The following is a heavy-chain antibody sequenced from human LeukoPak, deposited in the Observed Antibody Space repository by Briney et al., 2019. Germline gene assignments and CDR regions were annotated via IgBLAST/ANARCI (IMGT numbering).Heavy chain of an antibody. D-gene: IGHD6-6*01. J-gene: IGHJ3*01. CDR1: GFTFSGFW. V-gene: IGHV3-7*03. CDR2: INSDGSEG. Sequence: GGSLRLSCAVSGFTFSGFWMSWSRQAPGKGLEWVASINSDGSEGYYADVVKGRFTISRDNAKNSLYLQINSLRAEDTAVYYCARSSYSSSSSVCGQGTMVTVSS. CDR3: ARSSYSSSSSV.